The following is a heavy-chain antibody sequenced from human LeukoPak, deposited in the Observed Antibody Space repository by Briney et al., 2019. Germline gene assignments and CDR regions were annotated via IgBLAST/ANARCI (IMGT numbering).Heavy chain of an antibody. V-gene: IGHV3-30*02. D-gene: IGHD6-6*01. CDR3: AKDRIAARYFDY. CDR2: IRYDGSNK. J-gene: IGHJ4*02. Sequence: GGSLRLSCAASGFTFSSYGMHWVRQAPGKGLEWVAFIRYDGSNKYYADSVKGRFTISRDNSKNTLYLQMNSLRAEDTAVYYCAKDRIAARYFDYWGLGTLVTVSS. CDR1: GFTFSSYG.